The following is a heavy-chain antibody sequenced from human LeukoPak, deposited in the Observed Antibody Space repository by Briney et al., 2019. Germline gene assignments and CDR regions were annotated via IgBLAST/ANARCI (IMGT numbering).Heavy chain of an antibody. CDR3: ARWGREYGDYLDY. CDR1: GFTFSNFW. J-gene: IGHJ4*02. V-gene: IGHV3-21*04. D-gene: IGHD3-16*01. Sequence: GGSLRLSCAASGFTFSNFWMSWVRQVPGRGLEWVSSISSSSSYIYYADSVKGRFTISRDNAKNSLYLQMNSLRAEDTAVYYCARWGREYGDYLDYWGQGTLVTVSS. CDR2: ISSSSSYI.